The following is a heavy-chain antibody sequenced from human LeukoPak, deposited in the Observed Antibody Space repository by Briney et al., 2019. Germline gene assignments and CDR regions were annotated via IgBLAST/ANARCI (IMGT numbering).Heavy chain of an antibody. J-gene: IGHJ5*02. CDR3: ARMVRIAAAHVHYNWFDP. Sequence: PSETLSFTCTVSGGSISSGGYYWSWTRQHPGKSLEWIGYIYYSGSTYYHPSLKSRVTISVDTSKNQFSRKLSSVTAADTAVYYSARMVRIAAAHVHYNWFDPWGQGTLVTVSS. CDR1: GGSISSGGYY. D-gene: IGHD6-13*01. V-gene: IGHV4-31*03. CDR2: IYYSGST.